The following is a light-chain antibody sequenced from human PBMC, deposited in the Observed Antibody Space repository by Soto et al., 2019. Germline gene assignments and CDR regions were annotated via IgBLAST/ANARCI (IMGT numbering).Light chain of an antibody. J-gene: IGKJ5*01. CDR3: QHFQRDPFT. Sequence: AIQLTQSPSSLSASVGDRVTITCRASQGVSSALAWYQQKPGKPPKVLIYDGSSLQSGVTLKFRGSGSGTEFTLTITGLQPEDFGTYYCQHFQRDPFTYGQATRLEIK. V-gene: IGKV1-13*02. CDR2: DGS. CDR1: QGVSSA.